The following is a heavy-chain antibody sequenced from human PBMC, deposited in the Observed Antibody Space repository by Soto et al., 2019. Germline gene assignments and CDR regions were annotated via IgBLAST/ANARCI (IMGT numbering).Heavy chain of an antibody. Sequence: QVQLQESGPGLVKPSETLSLTCTVSGGSISSYYWSWIRQPPGKGLEWIGYIYYSGSTNYNPSLKSRVTRTVDTSKTQFSLKLSSVTAADTAVYFCARVYGDYLDYWGQGTLVTVSS. CDR2: IYYSGST. D-gene: IGHD4-17*01. CDR3: ARVYGDYLDY. CDR1: GGSISSYY. J-gene: IGHJ4*02. V-gene: IGHV4-59*01.